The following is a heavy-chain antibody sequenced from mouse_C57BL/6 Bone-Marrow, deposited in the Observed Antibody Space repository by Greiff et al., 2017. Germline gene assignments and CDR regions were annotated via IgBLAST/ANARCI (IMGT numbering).Heavy chain of an antibody. Sequence: VQLQQPGAELVKPGASVKMSCKASGYTFTSYWITRVKQRPGQGLEWIGDISPGRGSTNYNEKFKSKATLTVDTSSSTAYTQLSSLTSEDSAFYYCASEDDGYYLYYAMDYWGQGTSVTVSS. CDR2: ISPGRGST. CDR1: GYTFTSYW. CDR3: ASEDDGYYLYYAMDY. J-gene: IGHJ4*01. D-gene: IGHD2-3*01. V-gene: IGHV1-55*01.